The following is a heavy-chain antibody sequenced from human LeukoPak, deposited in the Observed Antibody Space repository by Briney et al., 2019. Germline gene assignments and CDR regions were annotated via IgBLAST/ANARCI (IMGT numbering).Heavy chain of an antibody. CDR3: AREADDGVYYFDY. J-gene: IGHJ4*02. CDR1: GYSISSGYY. Sequence: SETLSLTCTVSGYSISSGYYWGWIRQPPGKGLEWIGSIYHSGSTYYNPSLKSRVTISVDTSKNQFSLKLSSVTAADTAVYYCAREADDGVYYFDYWGQGTLVTVSS. V-gene: IGHV4-38-2*02. D-gene: IGHD5-24*01. CDR2: IYHSGST.